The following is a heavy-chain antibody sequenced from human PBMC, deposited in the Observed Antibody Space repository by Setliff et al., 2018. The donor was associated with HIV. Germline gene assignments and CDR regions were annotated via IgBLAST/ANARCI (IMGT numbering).Heavy chain of an antibody. CDR3: ASGLFYDY. J-gene: IGHJ4*02. CDR1: GYSISSGYY. D-gene: IGHD2-21*01. CDR2: IYYTGST. Sequence: SETLSLTCAVSGYSISSGYYWGWIRQPPGKGLEWIGSIYYTGSTKYNPSLKSRVTISVDTSKTQFSLRLGSVTAADTAVYYCASGLFYDYWGQGALVTVSS. V-gene: IGHV4-38-2*01.